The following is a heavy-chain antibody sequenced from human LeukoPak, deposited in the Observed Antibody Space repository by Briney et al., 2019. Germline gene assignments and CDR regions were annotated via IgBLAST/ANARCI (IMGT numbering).Heavy chain of an antibody. V-gene: IGHV4-61*02. Sequence: SETLSLTCTVSGGSISSGSYYWSWIRQPAGKGLEWIGRIYTSGSTNYNPSLKSRVTISVDTSNNQFSLKLSSVTAADTAVYYCARDHEYFYDSSGYYLNWFGPWGQGTLVTVSS. CDR3: ARDHEYFYDSSGYYLNWFGP. CDR2: IYTSGST. CDR1: GGSISSGSYY. D-gene: IGHD3-22*01. J-gene: IGHJ5*02.